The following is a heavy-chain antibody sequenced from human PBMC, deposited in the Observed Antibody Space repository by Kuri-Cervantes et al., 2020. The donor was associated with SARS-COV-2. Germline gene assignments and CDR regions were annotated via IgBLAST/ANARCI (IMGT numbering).Heavy chain of an antibody. V-gene: IGHV3-21*01. Sequence: GGSLRLSCAASGFTFSTYTMNWVRQAPGKGLEWVSSISSSSSYIYYADSVKGRFTISRDNAKNSLYLQMSSLRAEDTAVYYCARRCRVLDDGDAFDIWGQGTMVTVSS. CDR1: GFTFSTYT. CDR2: ISSSSSYI. D-gene: IGHD3-16*01. J-gene: IGHJ3*02. CDR3: ARRCRVLDDGDAFDI.